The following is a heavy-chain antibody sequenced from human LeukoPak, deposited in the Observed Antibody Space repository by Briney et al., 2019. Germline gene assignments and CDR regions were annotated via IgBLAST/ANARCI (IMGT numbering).Heavy chain of an antibody. CDR3: ARGHYGSGSYYSRGGYFDY. CDR1: GGSISSYY. Sequence: SETLSLTCTVSGGSISSYYWSWIRQPPGKGLEWIGYIYYSGSTNYNPSLKSRVTISVDTSKNQFSLKLSSVTAADTAVYYCARGHYGSGSYYSRGGYFDYWGQGTLVTVSS. J-gene: IGHJ4*02. D-gene: IGHD3-10*01. V-gene: IGHV4-59*08. CDR2: IYYSGST.